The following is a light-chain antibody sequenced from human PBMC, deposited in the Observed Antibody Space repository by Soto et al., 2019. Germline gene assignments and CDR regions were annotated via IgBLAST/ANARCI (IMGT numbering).Light chain of an antibody. CDR1: QSISSW. CDR3: QQYNSYQYT. CDR2: DAS. V-gene: IGKV1-5*01. J-gene: IGKJ2*01. Sequence: DFQMTQSPSTLSASVGDRVTITCRASQSISSWLAWYQQKPGKAPKLLIYDASSLESGVPSRFSGSGSGTEFTLTISSLQPDDFATYYCQQYNSYQYTFGQGTKLEIK.